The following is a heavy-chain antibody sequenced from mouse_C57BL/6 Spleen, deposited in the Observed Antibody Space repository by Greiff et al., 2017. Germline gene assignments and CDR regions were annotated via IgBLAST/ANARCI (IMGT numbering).Heavy chain of an antibody. J-gene: IGHJ3*01. CDR2: IYPGDGDT. CDR3: ARSTMVIPWFAY. D-gene: IGHD2-1*01. CDR1: GYAFSSSW. Sequence: VQGVESGPELVKPGASVKISCKASGYAFSSSWMNWVKQRPGKGLEWIGRIYPGDGDTNYNGKFKGKATLTADKSSSTAYMQLSSLTSEDSAVYFCARSTMVIPWFAYWGQGTLVTVSA. V-gene: IGHV1-82*01.